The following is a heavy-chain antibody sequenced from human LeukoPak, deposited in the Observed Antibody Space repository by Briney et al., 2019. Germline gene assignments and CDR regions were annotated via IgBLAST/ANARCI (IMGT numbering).Heavy chain of an antibody. J-gene: IGHJ6*03. Sequence: PSETLSLTCTVSGGSISSYYWSWIRQPPGKGLEWIGYIHYTGGTNYNPSLKSRVTISVDTSKNQFSLKLSSVTAADTAVYYCARSSEGRYYYDSSGYSYYYYYMDVWGKGTTVTISS. D-gene: IGHD3-22*01. CDR1: GGSISSYY. CDR2: IHYTGGT. V-gene: IGHV4-59*01. CDR3: ARSSEGRYYYDSSGYSYYYYYMDV.